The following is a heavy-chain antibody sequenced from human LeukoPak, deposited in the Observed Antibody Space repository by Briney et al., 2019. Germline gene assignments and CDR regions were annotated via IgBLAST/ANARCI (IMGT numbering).Heavy chain of an antibody. J-gene: IGHJ3*02. Sequence: GGSLRLSCAASGFIFSSYVMGWVRQAPGKGLEWVSSISVGGGDTFASDSVKGRFTISRDNSKNTLYLQMNSLRAEDTAVYYCARNLGTLATGGVALDIWGQGTMVTVSS. D-gene: IGHD1-14*01. CDR3: ARNLGTLATGGVALDI. CDR2: ISVGGGDT. V-gene: IGHV3-23*01. CDR1: GFIFSSYV.